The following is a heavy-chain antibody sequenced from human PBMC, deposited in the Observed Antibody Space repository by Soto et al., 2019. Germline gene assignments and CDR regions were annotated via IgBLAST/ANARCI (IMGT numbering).Heavy chain of an antibody. J-gene: IGHJ4*02. CDR3: AGGWETVGATTPFAY. CDR2: IIPIFGTA. Sequence: QVQLVQSGAEVKRPGSSVKVSCKASGGTFSNYAISWVRQAPGQGPEWMGGIIPIFGTANYAQKFQGRVTITADRSRSTAYMEVRSLTSDDTAVYYCAGGWETVGATTPFAYWGQGTLVSVSS. V-gene: IGHV1-69*06. CDR1: GGTFSNYA. D-gene: IGHD1-26*01.